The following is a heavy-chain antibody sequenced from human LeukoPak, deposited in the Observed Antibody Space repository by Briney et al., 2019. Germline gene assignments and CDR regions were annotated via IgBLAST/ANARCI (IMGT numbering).Heavy chain of an antibody. V-gene: IGHV4-61*02. CDR3: ARDRVGDLVAAPIYFDH. J-gene: IGHJ4*02. CDR1: GGSISSGSYY. D-gene: IGHD2-15*01. CDR2: IYISGST. Sequence: SETLSPTCTVSGGSISSGSYYWSWIRQPAGKGLEWIGRIYISGSTNYNPSLKSRVTISVHTSKNQFSLKLSSVTAADTAVYYCARDRVGDLVAAPIYFDHWGQGTLVTVSS.